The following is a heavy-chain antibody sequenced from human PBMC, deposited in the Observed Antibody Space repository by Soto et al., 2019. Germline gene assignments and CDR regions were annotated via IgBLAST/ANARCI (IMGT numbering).Heavy chain of an antibody. J-gene: IGHJ6*02. CDR3: ARAIGGYSYGSVGHGVDYYYYYGMDV. V-gene: IGHV1-69*06. CDR2: IIPIFGTA. D-gene: IGHD5-18*01. CDR1: GGTFSSYA. Sequence: QVQLVQSGAEVKKPGSSVKVSCKASGGTFSSYAISWVRQAPGQGLEWMGGIIPIFGTANYAQKFQGRVTITAAKSTSTAYMELSSLRSEDTAVYYCARAIGGYSYGSVGHGVDYYYYYGMDVWGQGTTVTVSS.